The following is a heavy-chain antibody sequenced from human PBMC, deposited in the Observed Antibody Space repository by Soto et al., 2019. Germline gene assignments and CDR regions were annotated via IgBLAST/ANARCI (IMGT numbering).Heavy chain of an antibody. Sequence: PGGSLRLSCAGSGFTFSSYGMHWVRQAPGKGLEWVAVISYDGSNKYYADSVKGRFTISRDNSKNTLYLQMNSLRAEDTAVYYILFQDLTPTPPPHYYYYYMDVWGKGTTVTVSS. V-gene: IGHV3-30*03. J-gene: IGHJ6*03. CDR2: ISYDGSNK. D-gene: IGHD3-9*01. CDR1: GFTFSSYG. CDR3: LFQDLTPTPPPHYYYYYMDV.